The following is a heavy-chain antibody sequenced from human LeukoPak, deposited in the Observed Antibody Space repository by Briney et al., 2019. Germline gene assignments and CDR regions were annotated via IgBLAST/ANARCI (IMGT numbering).Heavy chain of an antibody. D-gene: IGHD2-21*01. V-gene: IGHV4-59*01. Sequence: SETLSLTCTVSGASISNYYWNWIRQPPGKGPEWIGYIYYTGSANYNPSLKSRVTISGDTSKNQFSLNLTSVTAADTAVYYCARCTGVVRGLDYWGQGTLSPSPQ. J-gene: IGHJ4*02. CDR3: ARCTGVVRGLDY. CDR1: GASISNYY. CDR2: IYYTGSA.